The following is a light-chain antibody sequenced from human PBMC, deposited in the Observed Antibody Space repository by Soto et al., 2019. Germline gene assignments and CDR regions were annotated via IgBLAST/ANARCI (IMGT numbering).Light chain of an antibody. CDR1: SSDVGGYNY. CDR2: EVS. V-gene: IGLV2-14*01. CDR3: NSYTSKSTGV. Sequence: QSALTQPASVSGSPGQSITISCTGTSSDVGGYNYVSWYQQHPGKDPKLIIYEVSNRPSGVSNRFSGSKSGNTASLPISGLQAEDEADYYCNSYTSKSTGVFGTGTKVTVL. J-gene: IGLJ1*01.